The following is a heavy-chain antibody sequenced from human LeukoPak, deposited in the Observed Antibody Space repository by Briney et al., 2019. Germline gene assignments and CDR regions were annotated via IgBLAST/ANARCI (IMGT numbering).Heavy chain of an antibody. CDR2: IYENGGTT. CDR3: AKDFRIGYSAHFDY. J-gene: IGHJ4*02. D-gene: IGHD2-21*01. Sequence: GGSLRLSCVGYGFTFRSHAMSWVRQAPEKGLEFVSGIYENGGTTYYADSLKGRFSISRDNSKNTLYLQMDSLRGEDTAVYYCAKDFRIGYSAHFDYWGQGALVTVSS. V-gene: IGHV3-23*01. CDR1: GFTFRSHA.